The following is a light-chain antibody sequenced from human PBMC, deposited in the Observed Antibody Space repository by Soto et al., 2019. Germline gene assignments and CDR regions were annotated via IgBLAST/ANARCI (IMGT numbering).Light chain of an antibody. V-gene: IGLV2-11*01. CDR1: SSDVGGYNY. Sequence: QSALTQPRSVSGSPGQSVTISCSGTSSDVGGYNYVSWYQQPPGKAPKLMIYDVTKRPSGVPDRFSGSKSGNTAFLTISGLQAEDVADYYCCSYAGSYTHVLFGGGTKVTVL. CDR2: DVT. CDR3: CSYAGSYTHVL. J-gene: IGLJ2*01.